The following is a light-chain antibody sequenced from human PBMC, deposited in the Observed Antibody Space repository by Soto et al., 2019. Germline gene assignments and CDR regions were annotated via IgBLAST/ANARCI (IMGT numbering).Light chain of an antibody. CDR3: QQYDSFPRT. Sequence: IQMTQSPSTLSASVGDRVTITCRASQSIGNWLAWFQQKPGKAPKLLITEASSVESGVPSQFTGSGSGTEFTLTISYLQPDDFETYYCQQYDSFPRTFGQGTKVEIK. V-gene: IGKV1-5*03. CDR2: EAS. J-gene: IGKJ1*01. CDR1: QSIGNW.